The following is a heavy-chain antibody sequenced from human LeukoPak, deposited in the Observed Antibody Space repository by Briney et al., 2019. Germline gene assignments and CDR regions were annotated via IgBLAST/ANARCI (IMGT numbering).Heavy chain of an antibody. D-gene: IGHD2-21*02. CDR2: IWYDGSNK. Sequence: AGGSLRLSCAASGFTFSSYGMHWVRQAPGKGLEWVAVIWYDGSNKYYADSVKGRFTISRDNSKNTLYLQMNSLRAEDTAVYYCARGGSRVVTYGNFDYWGQGTLVTVSS. CDR1: GFTFSSYG. CDR3: ARGGSRVVTYGNFDY. V-gene: IGHV3-33*01. J-gene: IGHJ4*02.